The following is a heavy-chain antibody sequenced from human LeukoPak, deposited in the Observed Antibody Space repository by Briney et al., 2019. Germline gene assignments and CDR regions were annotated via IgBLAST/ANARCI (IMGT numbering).Heavy chain of an antibody. CDR2: INHSGST. CDR1: GGSFSGYY. Sequence: PSETLSLTCAVYGGSFSGYYWSWIRQPPGKGLEWIGEINHSGSTNYNPSLKSRVTISVDTSKNQFSLKLSSVTAADTAVYYCARDRRGYDFWSGYYSYYYYGMDVWGQGTTVTVSS. V-gene: IGHV4-34*01. CDR3: ARDRRGYDFWSGYYSYYYYGMDV. J-gene: IGHJ6*02. D-gene: IGHD3-3*01.